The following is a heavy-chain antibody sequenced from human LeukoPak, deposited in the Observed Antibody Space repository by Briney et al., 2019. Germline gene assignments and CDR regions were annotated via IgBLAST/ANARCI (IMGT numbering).Heavy chain of an antibody. V-gene: IGHV3-23*01. D-gene: IGHD4-17*01. Sequence: QAGGSLRLSCAASGFTFSSYWMSWVRQAPGKGLEWVSASSSGGANTLYADAVKGRFTISRDNSKNTLYLQMDSLRAEDTAVYFCGRDPNGDYVGAFEFWGHGTMVTVSS. CDR2: SSSGGANT. J-gene: IGHJ3*01. CDR1: GFTFSSYW. CDR3: GRDPNGDYVGAFEF.